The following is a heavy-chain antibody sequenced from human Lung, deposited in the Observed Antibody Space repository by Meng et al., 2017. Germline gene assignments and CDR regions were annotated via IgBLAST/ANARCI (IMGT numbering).Heavy chain of an antibody. CDR1: GFTFTDHW. V-gene: IGHV3-74*01. J-gene: IGHJ1*01. CDR2: INRDGTKP. D-gene: IGHD1-1*01. CDR3: TNDRLNH. Sequence: EGQLGESGGGLVPPGGSLGLSCAASGFTFTDHWMNWVRKGPGKGLVWVSRINRDGTKPTYADSVKGRFTISRDNAKNTLYLQMNNLRAEDTAFYYCTNDRLNHWGQGALVTVSS.